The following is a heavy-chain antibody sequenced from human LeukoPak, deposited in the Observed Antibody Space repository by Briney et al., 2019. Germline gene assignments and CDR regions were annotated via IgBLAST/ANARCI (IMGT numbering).Heavy chain of an antibody. D-gene: IGHD4-17*01. CDR2: IYSGSST. CDR3: ARAADYGDYFAGFEYFQH. V-gene: IGHV3-66*01. Sequence: GGSLRLSCAASGFTVSSNYMSWVRQAPGKGLEWVSVIYSGSSTYYADSVKGRFTISRDNSKNTLYLQMNSLRAEDTAVYYCARAADYGDYFAGFEYFQHWGQGTLVTVSS. CDR1: GFTVSSNY. J-gene: IGHJ1*01.